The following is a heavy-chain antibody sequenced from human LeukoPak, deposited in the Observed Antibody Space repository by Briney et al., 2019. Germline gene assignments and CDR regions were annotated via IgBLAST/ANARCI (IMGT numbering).Heavy chain of an antibody. Sequence: GSLRLSCAASGFTVSSNYMSWVRQAPGKGLEWVSVIYSGGSTYYADSVKGRFTISRDNSKNTLYLQMNSLRAEDTAVYYCARGAVAGHDAFDIWGQGTMVTVSS. J-gene: IGHJ3*02. CDR2: IYSGGST. V-gene: IGHV3-66*01. D-gene: IGHD6-19*01. CDR3: ARGAVAGHDAFDI. CDR1: GFTVSSNY.